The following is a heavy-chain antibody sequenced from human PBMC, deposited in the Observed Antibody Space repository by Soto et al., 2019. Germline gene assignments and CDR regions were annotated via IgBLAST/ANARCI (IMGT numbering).Heavy chain of an antibody. CDR2: ISGSGGST. J-gene: IGHJ3*02. CDR3: TRHRIIWANHVTTAVSNDGFDI. V-gene: IGHV3-23*01. CDR1: GFTFSSYA. D-gene: IGHD4-17*01. Sequence: PGGSLRLSCAASGFTFSSYAMSWVRQAPGKGLEWVSAISGSGGSTYYADSVKGRFTISRDNSKNTLYLQMNSLRAEDTAVYYCTRHRIIWANHVTTAVSNDGFDIWGQGTMVTVSS.